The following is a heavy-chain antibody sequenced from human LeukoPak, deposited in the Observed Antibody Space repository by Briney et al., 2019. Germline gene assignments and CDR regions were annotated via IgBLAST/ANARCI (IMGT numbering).Heavy chain of an antibody. V-gene: IGHV3-21*01. J-gene: IGHJ6*02. CDR3: ARSTVAARPGGYYYYYGMDV. D-gene: IGHD6-6*01. Sequence: PGGSLRLSCAASGFTFSSYSMHWVRQAPGKGLEWVSSISSSSSYIYYADSVKGRFTISRDNAKNSLYLQMNSLRAEDTAVYYCARSTVAARPGGYYYYYGMDVWGQGTTVTVSS. CDR2: ISSSSSYI. CDR1: GFTFSSYS.